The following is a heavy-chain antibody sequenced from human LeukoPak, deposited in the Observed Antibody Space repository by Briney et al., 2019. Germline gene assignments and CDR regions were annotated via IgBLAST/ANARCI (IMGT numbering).Heavy chain of an antibody. Sequence: PSETLSLTCAVSGGSISSGGYSWSWIRQHPGKGLEWIGYIYYSGSTYYNPPLKSRVTISVDTSKNQFSLKLSSVTAADTAVYYCARAIIQVEDCSSTSCYSLFDPWGQGTLVTVSS. V-gene: IGHV4-31*11. CDR1: GGSISSGGYS. CDR2: IYYSGST. D-gene: IGHD2-2*01. J-gene: IGHJ5*02. CDR3: ARAIIQVEDCSSTSCYSLFDP.